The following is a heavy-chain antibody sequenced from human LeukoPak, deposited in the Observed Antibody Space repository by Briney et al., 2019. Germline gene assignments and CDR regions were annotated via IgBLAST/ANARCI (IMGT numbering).Heavy chain of an antibody. CDR1: GFTFSSYA. J-gene: IGHJ3*02. CDR2: ISYDGSNK. Sequence: GGSLRLSCAASGFTFSSYAMHWVRQAPGKGLEWVAVISYDGSNKYYADSVKGRFTISRDNSKNTLYLQMNSLRAEDTAVYYCARDTWRAAVGNDAFDIWGQGTMVTVSS. D-gene: IGHD6-13*01. V-gene: IGHV3-30-3*01. CDR3: ARDTWRAAVGNDAFDI.